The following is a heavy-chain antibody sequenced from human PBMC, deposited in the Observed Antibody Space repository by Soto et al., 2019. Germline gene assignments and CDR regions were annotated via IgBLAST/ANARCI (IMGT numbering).Heavy chain of an antibody. Sequence: QVQLVESGGGVVQSGRSLRLSCAASGFTFSSYGMHWVRQAPGKGLEWVAVIWYDGSNKYYADSVKGRFTISRDNSKNTLYLQMNSLRAEDTAVYYCARDRYEYSSSSPRRYYYYGMDVWGQGTTVTVSS. CDR3: ARDRYEYSSSSPRRYYYYGMDV. CDR1: GFTFSSYG. J-gene: IGHJ6*02. V-gene: IGHV3-33*01. CDR2: IWYDGSNK. D-gene: IGHD6-6*01.